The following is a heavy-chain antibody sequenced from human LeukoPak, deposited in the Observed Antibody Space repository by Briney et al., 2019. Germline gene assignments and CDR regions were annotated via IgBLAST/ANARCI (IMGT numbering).Heavy chain of an antibody. CDR2: INPHSGGT. D-gene: IGHD3-22*01. CDR3: ARSYYYDSSAYYLYYFDS. CDR1: GYTFSDYY. Sequence: ASVKVSCKASGYTFSDYYMHWVRQAPGQGLEWMGWINPHSGGTDFAQMFQGRVTMPRDTSISTIYMQLSRLRSDDTAVYYCARSYYYDSSAYYLYYFDSGGQGTLITVSS. J-gene: IGHJ4*02. V-gene: IGHV1-2*02.